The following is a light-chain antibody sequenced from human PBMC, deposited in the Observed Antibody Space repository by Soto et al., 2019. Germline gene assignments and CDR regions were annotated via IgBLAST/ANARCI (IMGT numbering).Light chain of an antibody. CDR3: QHRSNGYT. V-gene: IGKV3-11*01. J-gene: IGKJ2*01. CDR2: DTF. CDR1: QSVSSY. Sequence: EIVLTQSPAPLSLSPGERVTLSCRASQSVSSYLAWYQHRPGQAPRLLMYDTFNRATSVPARFSGSGSGTDFTLTISSLEPEDAAVYYCQHRSNGYTFGQGPSWRSN.